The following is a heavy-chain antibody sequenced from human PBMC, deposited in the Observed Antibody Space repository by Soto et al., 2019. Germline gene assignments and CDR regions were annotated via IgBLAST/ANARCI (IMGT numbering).Heavy chain of an antibody. V-gene: IGHV4-4*07. CDR1: GDSISRYY. Sequence: SETLSLTCSVFGDSISRYYWSWIRQPAGKGLEFIGRIYNSGIINYNPSLESRVTMSVDPSKNQISLQLSSATAADTAMYYCARGPYCGEECYFAYRGQGTLVTVSS. D-gene: IGHD3-10*01. J-gene: IGHJ4*02. CDR3: ARGPYCGEECYFAY. CDR2: IYNSGII.